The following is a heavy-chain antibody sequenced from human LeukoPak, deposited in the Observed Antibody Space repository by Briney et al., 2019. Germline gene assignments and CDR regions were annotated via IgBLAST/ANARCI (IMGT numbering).Heavy chain of an antibody. J-gene: IGHJ4*02. V-gene: IGHV3-7*01. CDR3: ASGDVFDY. Sequence: PGGSLRLPCAASGLTFSSSWMSWVPQAPGKGRERVANINQDGSVKHFVDSVKGRFTISRDNAKNSLFLEMNSLRAEDTAVYFCASGDVFDYWGQGTLVTVSS. CDR2: INQDGSVK. D-gene: IGHD4-17*01. CDR1: GLTFSSSW.